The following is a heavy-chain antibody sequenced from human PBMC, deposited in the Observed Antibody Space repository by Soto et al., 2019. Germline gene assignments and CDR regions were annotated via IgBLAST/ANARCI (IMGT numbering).Heavy chain of an antibody. J-gene: IGHJ4*02. V-gene: IGHV3-23*01. Sequence: GGSLRLSCAASGFTFSTYAMTWVRQAPGKGLEWVSSISGGGSSTYYADSVKGRFTISRDNYKNTLYLQMNSLRAEDTAVYYCARIGTAPGGTDYWGQGTLVTVSS. CDR2: ISGGGSST. CDR3: ARIGTAPGGTDY. D-gene: IGHD6-13*01. CDR1: GFTFSTYA.